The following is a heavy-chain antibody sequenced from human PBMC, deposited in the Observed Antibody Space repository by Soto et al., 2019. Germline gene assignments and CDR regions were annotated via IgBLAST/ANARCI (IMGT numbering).Heavy chain of an antibody. CDR1: GFTFSSYS. Sequence: GSLRLSCAASGFTFSSYSMNWVRQAPGKGLEWVSYISSSSSTIYYADSVKGRFTISRDNAKNSLYLQMNSLRDEDTAVYYCARDPYYDFWSGYYYYYGMDVWGQGTTVTVSS. J-gene: IGHJ6*02. D-gene: IGHD3-3*01. CDR2: ISSSSSTI. CDR3: ARDPYYDFWSGYYYYYGMDV. V-gene: IGHV3-48*02.